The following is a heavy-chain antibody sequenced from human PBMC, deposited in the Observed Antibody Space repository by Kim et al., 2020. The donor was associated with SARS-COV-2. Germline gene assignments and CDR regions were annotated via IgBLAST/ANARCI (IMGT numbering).Heavy chain of an antibody. CDR3: AREKYDGDYPDYYYYYGMDV. V-gene: IGHV4-30-4*01. D-gene: IGHD4-17*01. CDR1: GGSISSGDYY. CDR2: IYYSGST. Sequence: SETLSLTCTVSGGSISSGDYYWSWIRQPPGKGLEWIGYIYYSGSTYYNPSLKSRVTISVDTSKNQFSLKLSSVTAADTAVYYCAREKYDGDYPDYYYYYGMDVWGQGTTVTVSS. J-gene: IGHJ6*02.